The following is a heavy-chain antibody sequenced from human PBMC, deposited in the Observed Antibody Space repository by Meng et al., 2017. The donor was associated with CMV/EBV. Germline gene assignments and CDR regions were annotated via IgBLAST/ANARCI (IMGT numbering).Heavy chain of an antibody. CDR1: GYTFTSYY. D-gene: IGHD4-23*01. CDR3: ANAVVRYNWFDP. V-gene: IGHV1-46*01. J-gene: IGHJ5*02. Sequence: ASVKVSCKASGYTFTSYYMHWVRQAPGQGLEWMGIINPSGGSTSYAQKFQGRVTMTRDTSTGTVYMELSSLRSEDTAVYYCANAVVRYNWFDPWGQGTLVTVSS. CDR2: INPSGGST.